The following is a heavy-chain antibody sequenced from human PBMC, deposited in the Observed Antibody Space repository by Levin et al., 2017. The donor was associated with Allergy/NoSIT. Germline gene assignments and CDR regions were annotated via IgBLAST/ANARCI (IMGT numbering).Heavy chain of an antibody. CDR3: SVNIVATAAFDI. CDR2: IYSGGST. CDR1: GFTVSSNY. D-gene: IGHD5-12*01. Sequence: GESLKISCAASGFTVSSNYMSWVRQAPGKGLEWVSVIYSGGSTYYADSVKGRFTISRDNSKNTLYLQMNSLRAEDTAVYYCSVNIVATAAFDIWGQGTMVTVSS. J-gene: IGHJ3*02. V-gene: IGHV3-53*01.